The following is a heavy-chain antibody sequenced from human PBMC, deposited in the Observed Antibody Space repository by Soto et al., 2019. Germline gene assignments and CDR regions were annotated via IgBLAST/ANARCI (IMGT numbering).Heavy chain of an antibody. Sequence: PGGSLRLSCAASGSTFSSYAMSWDRQAPGKGLEWVSAISGSGGSTYYADSVKGRFTISRDNSKNTLYLKMNSLRAEDTAVYYCAKLEFRGPGRDYWGQGTLVTVSS. CDR1: GSTFSSYA. CDR3: AKLEFRGPGRDY. D-gene: IGHD3-3*01. J-gene: IGHJ4*02. CDR2: ISGSGGST. V-gene: IGHV3-23*01.